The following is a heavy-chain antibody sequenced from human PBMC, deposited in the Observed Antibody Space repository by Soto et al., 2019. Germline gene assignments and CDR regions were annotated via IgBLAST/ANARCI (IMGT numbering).Heavy chain of an antibody. CDR1: GGSISSSIYY. D-gene: IGHD6-6*01. CDR2: IYYSGIT. J-gene: IGHJ6*02. Sequence: SETLSLTCTVSGGSISSSIYYWGWIRHPPGKGLEWIGSIYYSGITYYNPSLKSRVTISVDTSKNQFSLKLSSVTAADTAVYYCARRRKSSSNVYYYYYGMDVWGQGTTVTVSS. V-gene: IGHV4-39*01. CDR3: ARRRKSSSNVYYYYYGMDV.